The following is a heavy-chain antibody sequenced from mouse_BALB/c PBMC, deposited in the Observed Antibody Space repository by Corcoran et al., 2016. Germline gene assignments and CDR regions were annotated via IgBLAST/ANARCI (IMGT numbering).Heavy chain of an antibody. D-gene: IGHD2-1*01. CDR1: GYSFTGYY. Sequence: EVQLQQSGPELVKPGASVKISCKASGYSFTGYYMHWVKQSHVKSLEWIGRINPYNGATSYNQNFKDKASLTVDKSSSTAYMELHSLTSEDSAVYYCAIYGNYWYFDVCGAGTTVTVSS. CDR3: AIYGNYWYFDV. V-gene: IGHV1-26*01. J-gene: IGHJ1*01. CDR2: INPYNGAT.